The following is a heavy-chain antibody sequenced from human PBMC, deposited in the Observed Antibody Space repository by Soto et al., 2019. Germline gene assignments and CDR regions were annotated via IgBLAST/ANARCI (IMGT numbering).Heavy chain of an antibody. CDR3: AHLMVRGNPDAFDI. D-gene: IGHD3-10*01. J-gene: IGHJ3*02. CDR2: IYWDDDK. V-gene: IGHV2-5*02. Sequence: QITLKESGPTLVKPPQTLTLTCTFSGFSLRTSGVGVGWIRQPPGKALEWLALIYWDDDKRYSPSLNSRLTITKDTSENEVVLTMTNMDTVDTATYYCAHLMVRGNPDAFDIWGQGTMVTVSS. CDR1: GFSLRTSGVG.